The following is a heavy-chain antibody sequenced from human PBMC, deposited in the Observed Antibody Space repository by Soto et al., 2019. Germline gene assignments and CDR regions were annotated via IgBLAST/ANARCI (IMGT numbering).Heavy chain of an antibody. V-gene: IGHV3-48*01. Sequence: HPGGSLRLSCAASGFTFNTYSMNWVRQAPGRGLEWVSYISTSSSTIYYADSVKGRFTISRDNAKNSLYLQMNSLRAEDTAVYYCARVVDYYDPYYYYGMDVWGQGTTVTVSS. J-gene: IGHJ6*02. D-gene: IGHD3-22*01. CDR1: GFTFNTYS. CDR2: ISTSSSTI. CDR3: ARVVDYYDPYYYYGMDV.